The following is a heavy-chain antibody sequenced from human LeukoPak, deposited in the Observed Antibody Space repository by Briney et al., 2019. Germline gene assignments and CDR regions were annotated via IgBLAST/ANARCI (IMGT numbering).Heavy chain of an antibody. V-gene: IGHV4-30-2*01. J-gene: IGHJ3*02. CDR3: ARAGTMIPVVKDAFDI. Sequence: SETLSLTCTVSGGSISSGGYYWSWIRQPPGKGLEWIGYIYHSGSTYYNPSLKSRVTISVDRSKNQFSLKLSSVTAADTAVYYCARAGTMIPVVKDAFDIWGQGTMVTVSS. CDR2: IYHSGST. CDR1: GGSISSGGYY. D-gene: IGHD3-22*01.